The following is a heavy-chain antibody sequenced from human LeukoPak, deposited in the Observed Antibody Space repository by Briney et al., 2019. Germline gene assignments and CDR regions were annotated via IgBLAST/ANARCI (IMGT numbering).Heavy chain of an antibody. V-gene: IGHV4-59*01. CDR1: GGSFSGYY. CDR3: ASYGSRGEPFVLGY. Sequence: SETLSLTCAVYGGSFSGYYWSWIRQPPGKGLEWIGYIYYSGSTNYNPSLKSRVTISVDTSKNQFSLKLSSVTAADTAVYYCASYGSRGEPFVLGYWGQGTLVTVSS. J-gene: IGHJ4*02. CDR2: IYYSGST. D-gene: IGHD6-13*01.